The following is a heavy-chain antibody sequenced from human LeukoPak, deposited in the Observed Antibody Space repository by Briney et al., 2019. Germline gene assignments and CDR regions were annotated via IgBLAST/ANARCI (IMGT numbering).Heavy chain of an antibody. CDR1: GFTLSRYW. D-gene: IGHD3-22*01. V-gene: IGHV3-7*01. CDR2: MKQDGSEK. Sequence: GGSLRLSCAASGFTLSRYWMSWVRQAPGKGLEWVANMKQDGSEKNYVDSVKGRFTISRDNAENSLHLQMNSLRAEDTAVYYCARDFNYYDSSVNYIDYWGQGTLVTVSS. CDR3: ARDFNYYDSSVNYIDY. J-gene: IGHJ4*02.